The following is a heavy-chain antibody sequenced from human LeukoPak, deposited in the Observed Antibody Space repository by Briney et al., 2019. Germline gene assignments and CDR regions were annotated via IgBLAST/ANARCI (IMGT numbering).Heavy chain of an antibody. D-gene: IGHD6-19*01. CDR3: ARYSSGWAHWFDP. CDR2: IIPIFGTA. Sequence: SVKVSCKASGGTFSSYAISWVLQAPGQGLEWMGGIIPIFGTANYAQKFQGRVTITTDESTSTAYMELSSLRSEDTAVYYCARYSSGWAHWFDPWGQGTLVTVSS. V-gene: IGHV1-69*05. CDR1: GGTFSSYA. J-gene: IGHJ5*02.